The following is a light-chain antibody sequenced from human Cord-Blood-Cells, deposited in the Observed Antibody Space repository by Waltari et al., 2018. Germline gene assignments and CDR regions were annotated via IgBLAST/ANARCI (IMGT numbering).Light chain of an antibody. Sequence: QSALTQPPSASGSPGQSVTISCTGTSSDVGGYNYVSWYQQHPGKAPKLMIYEVSKRPSGVPDRFPGSKSVNTASLTVSGLQAEDEADYYCSSYAGSNNGVFGGGTKLTVL. J-gene: IGLJ3*02. CDR1: SSDVGGYNY. V-gene: IGLV2-8*01. CDR2: EVS. CDR3: SSYAGSNNGV.